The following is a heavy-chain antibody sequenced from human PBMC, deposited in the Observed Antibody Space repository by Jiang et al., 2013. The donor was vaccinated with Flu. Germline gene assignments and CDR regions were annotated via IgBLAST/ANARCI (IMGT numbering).Heavy chain of an antibody. D-gene: IGHD2-21*02. CDR2: IIPIFATP. Sequence: SGAEVKKPGSSVKVSCKASGGTFGSYAFSWVRQAPGQGLQWMGGIIPIFATPNYAQRFQGRVTITADESTNTAYMEVSSLTSEDTAVYYCTRGPGAYCGGDCSTYWGQGTLVTVSS. V-gene: IGHV1-69*01. J-gene: IGHJ4*02. CDR3: TRGPGAYCGGDCSTY. CDR1: GGTFGSYA.